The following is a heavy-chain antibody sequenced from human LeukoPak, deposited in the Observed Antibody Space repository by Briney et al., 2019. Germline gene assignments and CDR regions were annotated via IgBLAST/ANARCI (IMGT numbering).Heavy chain of an antibody. V-gene: IGHV4-34*01. CDR1: GGSFSGYY. CDR3: ARGRGPYFDWLLSHLFDY. Sequence: PSETLSLTCAVYGGSFSGYYWSWIRQPPGKGLEWIGEINHSGSTNYNPSLKSRVTISVDTSKNQFSLKLSSVTAADTAVYYCARGRGPYFDWLLSHLFDYWGQGTLVTVSS. D-gene: IGHD3-9*01. J-gene: IGHJ4*02. CDR2: INHSGST.